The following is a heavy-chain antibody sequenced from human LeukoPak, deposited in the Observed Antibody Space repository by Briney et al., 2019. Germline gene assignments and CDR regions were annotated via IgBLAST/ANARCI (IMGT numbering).Heavy chain of an antibody. J-gene: IGHJ5*02. CDR1: GGSISSYY. Sequence: SETLSLTCTVSGGSISSYYWSWIRQPPGKGLEWIGYIYTSGSTNYNPSLKSRVTISVDTFKNQFSLKLSSVTAADTAVYYCARPYYDSSGYFNFDPWGQGTLVTVSS. D-gene: IGHD3-22*01. CDR2: IYTSGST. V-gene: IGHV4-4*09. CDR3: ARPYYDSSGYFNFDP.